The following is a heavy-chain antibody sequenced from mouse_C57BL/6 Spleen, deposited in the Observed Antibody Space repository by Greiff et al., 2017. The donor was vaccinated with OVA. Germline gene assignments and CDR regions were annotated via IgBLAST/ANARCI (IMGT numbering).Heavy chain of an antibody. CDR3: ARLGTMDY. CDR2: IDPSDSDT. CDR1: GYTFTSYW. Sequence: QVQLQQPGAELVMPGASVKLSCKASGYTFTSYWMHWVKQRPGQGLEWIGEIDPSDSDTNYNQKFKGKSTLTVDKSSSTAYMQLSSLTSEDSAVYYCARLGTMDYWGQGTTLTVSS. D-gene: IGHD2-12*01. J-gene: IGHJ2*01. V-gene: IGHV1-69*01.